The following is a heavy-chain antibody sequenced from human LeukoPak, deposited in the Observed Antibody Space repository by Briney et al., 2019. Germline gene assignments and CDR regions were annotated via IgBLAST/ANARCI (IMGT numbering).Heavy chain of an antibody. CDR1: GGSISSYY. Sequence: SETLSLTCTVSGGSISSYYWNWIRQPPGKGLGWIGYIYYSGSTNYNPSLKSRVTISVDTSKNQFSLKLSSVTAADTAVYYCAREVRDVWSYFDYWGQGTLVTVSS. V-gene: IGHV4-59*01. D-gene: IGHD3-16*01. CDR3: AREVRDVWSYFDY. CDR2: IYYSGST. J-gene: IGHJ4*02.